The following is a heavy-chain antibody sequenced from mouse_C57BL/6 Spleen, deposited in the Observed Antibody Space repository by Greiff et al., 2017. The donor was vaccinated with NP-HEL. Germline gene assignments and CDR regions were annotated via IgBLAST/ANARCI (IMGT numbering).Heavy chain of an antibody. CDR3: ARDGAGSFAY. D-gene: IGHD3-3*01. Sequence: DVKLVESEGGLVQPGSSMKLSCTASGFPFIDYYMAWVRQVPEKGLEWVANINYDGSSTYYLDSLKSRFIISRDNAKNILYLQMSSLKSEDTATYYCARDGAGSFAYWGQGTLVTVSA. V-gene: IGHV5-16*01. CDR1: GFPFIDYY. J-gene: IGHJ3*01. CDR2: INYDGSST.